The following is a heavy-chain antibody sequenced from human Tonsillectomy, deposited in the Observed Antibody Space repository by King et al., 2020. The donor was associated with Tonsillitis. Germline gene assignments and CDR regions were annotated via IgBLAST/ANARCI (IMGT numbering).Heavy chain of an antibody. CDR2: MYYSGST. Sequence: VQLQESGPGLVKPSETLSLTCTVSGGSISSSSYYWGWIRQPPGKGLEWIGNMYYSGSTYYNPSLKSRVTISVDTSKNQFSLKVSSVTAADTAVYYCAASSGSVVAAWGQGTLVTVSS. V-gene: IGHV4-39*01. D-gene: IGHD3-22*01. CDR3: AASSGSVVAA. CDR1: GGSISSSSYY. J-gene: IGHJ5*02.